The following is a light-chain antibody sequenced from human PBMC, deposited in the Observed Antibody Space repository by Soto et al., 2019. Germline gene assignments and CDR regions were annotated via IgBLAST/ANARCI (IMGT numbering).Light chain of an antibody. CDR1: QTARNNY. Sequence: EFVLTQSPGPLSLSPGERATLSCRSSQTARNNYLAWYQQKPGQAPRLLIYDASSRATGIPDRFSGGGSGTDFTHPISRLEPEDFAGYYCQQFSSYPLTFGGGTKVDIK. CDR3: QQFSSYPLT. J-gene: IGKJ4*01. CDR2: DAS. V-gene: IGKV3-20*01.